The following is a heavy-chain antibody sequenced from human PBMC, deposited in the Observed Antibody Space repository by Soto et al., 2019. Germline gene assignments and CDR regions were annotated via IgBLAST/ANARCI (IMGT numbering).Heavy chain of an antibody. D-gene: IGHD3-10*01. Sequence: GGSLRFSCAASGFTFNNYAMHWVRQAPGKGLEWVAVISYDGSNEYYADSVKGRFTISRDNSKNTLYLQMNSLRAEDTAVYYCASDGAYWGQGTLVTVSS. J-gene: IGHJ4*02. CDR1: GFTFNNYA. CDR2: ISYDGSNE. CDR3: ASDGAY. V-gene: IGHV3-30-3*01.